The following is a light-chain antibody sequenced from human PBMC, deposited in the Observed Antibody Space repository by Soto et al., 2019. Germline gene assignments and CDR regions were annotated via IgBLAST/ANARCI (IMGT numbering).Light chain of an antibody. J-gene: IGLJ2*01. Sequence: QPVLTQPPSAPASLGASVTLTGTLSSGYSNYKVDWYQQRPGKGPRFVMRVGTGGIVGSKGDGIPDRFSVLGSGLNRYLTIKNIQEEDESDYHCGADHGSGSNFAVVFGGGTKLTVL. V-gene: IGLV9-49*01. CDR2: VGTGGIVG. CDR1: SGYSNYK. CDR3: GADHGSGSNFAVV.